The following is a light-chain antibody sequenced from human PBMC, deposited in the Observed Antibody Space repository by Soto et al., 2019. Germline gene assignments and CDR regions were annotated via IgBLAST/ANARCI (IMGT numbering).Light chain of an antibody. V-gene: IGKV3-15*01. CDR2: GAS. Sequence: EIVMTQSPATLSVSPGERASLSCTASQSVSSNLAWYQQKPGQAPRLLIYGASTRATGLPARFSGSGSGTEFTLTISRLQSEDFAVYYCQQYDNWPITFGQGTKVEV. CDR3: QQYDNWPIT. CDR1: QSVSSN. J-gene: IGKJ1*01.